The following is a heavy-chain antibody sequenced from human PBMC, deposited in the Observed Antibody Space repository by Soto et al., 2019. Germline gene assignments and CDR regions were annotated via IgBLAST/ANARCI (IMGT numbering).Heavy chain of an antibody. V-gene: IGHV4-59*01. D-gene: IGHD2-15*01. CDR3: ARAGYCSGGSCYGDYGMDV. Sequence: SETLSLTCNVSSVPITEYSWSWVRQSPGKGLEWIGNYFDSGSTNYNPSLKSRVTISVDTSKNQFSLKLSSVTAADTAVYYCARAGYCSGGSCYGDYGMDVWGQGTTVTVSS. J-gene: IGHJ6*02. CDR2: YFDSGST. CDR1: SVPITEYS.